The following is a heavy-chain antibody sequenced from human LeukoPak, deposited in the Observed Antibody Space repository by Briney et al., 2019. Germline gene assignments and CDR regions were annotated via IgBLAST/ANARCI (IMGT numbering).Heavy chain of an antibody. CDR2: IYHSGST. J-gene: IGHJ4*02. CDR1: GGSISSSNW. Sequence: SETLSLTCAVSGGSISSSNWWSWVRQPPGKGLEWIGEIYHSGSTNYNPSLKSRVTISVDTSKNQFSLKLSSVTAADTAVYYCARGISGIAVAGTRFVDYWGQGTLVTVSS. V-gene: IGHV4-4*02. D-gene: IGHD6-19*01. CDR3: ARGISGIAVAGTRFVDY.